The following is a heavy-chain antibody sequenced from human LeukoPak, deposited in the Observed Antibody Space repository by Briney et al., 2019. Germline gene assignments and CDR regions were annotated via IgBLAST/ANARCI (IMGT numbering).Heavy chain of an antibody. J-gene: IGHJ2*01. D-gene: IGHD2-21*02. CDR2: IYHSGST. CDR3: ASAYCGGDCTPYWYFDL. CDR1: GGSISSGGYS. Sequence: PSETLSLTCAVSGGSISSGGYSWSWIRQPPGKGLEWIGYIYHSGSTYYNPSLKSRVTISVDTSKNQFSLKLSSVTAADTAVYYCASAYCGGDCTPYWYFDLWGRGTLVTVSS. V-gene: IGHV4-30-2*05.